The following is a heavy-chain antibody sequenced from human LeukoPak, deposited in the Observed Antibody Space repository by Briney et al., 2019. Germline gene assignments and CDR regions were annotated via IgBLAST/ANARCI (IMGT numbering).Heavy chain of an antibody. D-gene: IGHD3-10*01. Sequence: GGSLRLSCEGSGFTFDSYAMSWVRQSPGKGLEWVSAVTGTGGNTYHAESVKDRFTISRDNSKNTVYLQMNSLRAEDTAIYYCAKVHGSGSYRFDFWGQGTLVTVSS. CDR1: GFTFDSYA. V-gene: IGHV3-23*01. CDR2: VTGTGGNT. J-gene: IGHJ4*02. CDR3: AKVHGSGSYRFDF.